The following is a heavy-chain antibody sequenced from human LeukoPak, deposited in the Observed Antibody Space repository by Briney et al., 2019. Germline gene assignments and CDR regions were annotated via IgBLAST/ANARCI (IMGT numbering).Heavy chain of an antibody. V-gene: IGHV4-59*08. CDR2: IYYSGST. CDR1: GGSISSYY. Sequence: SETLSLTCTVSGGSISSYYWSWIRQPPGKGLEWIGYIYYSGSTNYNPSLKSRVTISVDTSKNQFSLKLSSVTAADTAVYYCARVGYYYYMDVWGKGTTVTVSS. CDR3: ARVGYYYYMDV. J-gene: IGHJ6*03.